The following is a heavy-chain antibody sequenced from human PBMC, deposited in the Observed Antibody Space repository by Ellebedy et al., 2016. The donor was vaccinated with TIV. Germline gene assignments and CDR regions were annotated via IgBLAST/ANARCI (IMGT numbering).Heavy chain of an antibody. D-gene: IGHD6-13*01. V-gene: IGHV6-1*01. CDR3: ARGSYTSNWY. CDR2: TYYRSKWYN. CDR1: GDSVSSTSAA. Sequence: SQTLSLTCAISGDSVSSTSAAWNWIRQSPSRGLEWLGRTYYRSKWYNDYAASVKSRVIINPDTSKNQFSLQLNSVTPEATAVYYCARGSYTSNWYWGQGTLVTVSS. J-gene: IGHJ4*02.